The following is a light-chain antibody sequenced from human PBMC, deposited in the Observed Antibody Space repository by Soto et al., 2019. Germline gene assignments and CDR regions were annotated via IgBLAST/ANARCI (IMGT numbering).Light chain of an antibody. Sequence: QSALTQPASVSGSPGQSITISCTGTTSFVGSYNLVSWYQQHTGKAPQVLIYEDTMRPSGVSNRFSGSSSGSTASLTISGRQAEDEADYYCCSYVGSSTYVFGTGTKLTVL. V-gene: IGLV2-23*01. CDR2: EDT. CDR3: CSYVGSSTYV. CDR1: TSFVGSYNL. J-gene: IGLJ1*01.